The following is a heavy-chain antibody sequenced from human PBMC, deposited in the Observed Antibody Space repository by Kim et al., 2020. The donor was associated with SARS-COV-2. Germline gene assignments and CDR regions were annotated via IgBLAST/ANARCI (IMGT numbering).Heavy chain of an antibody. D-gene: IGHD3-16*02. Sequence: SVKVSCKASGGTFSSYAISWVRQAPGQGLEWMGGIIPIFGTANYAQKFQGRVTITADKSTSTAYMELSSLRSEDTAVYYCARDNEITFGGVIVIPRWFDPWGQGTLVTVSS. J-gene: IGHJ5*02. CDR2: IIPIFGTA. V-gene: IGHV1-69*06. CDR1: GGTFSSYA. CDR3: ARDNEITFGGVIVIPRWFDP.